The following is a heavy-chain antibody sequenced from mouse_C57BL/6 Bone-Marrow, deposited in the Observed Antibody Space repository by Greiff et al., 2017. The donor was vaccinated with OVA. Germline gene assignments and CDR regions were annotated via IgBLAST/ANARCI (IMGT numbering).Heavy chain of an antibody. CDR3: ASYEGYGSSYGY. CDR1: GYTFTSYW. D-gene: IGHD1-1*01. V-gene: IGHV1-55*01. J-gene: IGHJ2*01. Sequence: QVQLQQPGAELVKPGASVKMSCKASGYTFTSYWITWVKQRPGQGLEWIGDIYPGSGSTNYNEKFKSKATLTVDTSSSTAYLQLSSLTSEDSAVYYCASYEGYGSSYGYWGQGTTLTVSS. CDR2: IYPGSGST.